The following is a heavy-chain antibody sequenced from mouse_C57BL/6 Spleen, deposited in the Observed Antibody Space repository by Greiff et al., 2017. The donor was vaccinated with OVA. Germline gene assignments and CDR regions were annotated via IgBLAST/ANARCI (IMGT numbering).Heavy chain of an antibody. V-gene: IGHV1-80*01. Sequence: QVQLQQSGAELVKPGASVKISCKASGYAFSSYWMNWVKQRPGTGLEWIGQIYPGDGDTNYNGKFKGKATLTADKSSSTAYMQLSSLTSEDSAVYFCARSDYYYAMDYWGQGTSVTVSS. CDR1: GYAFSSYW. J-gene: IGHJ4*01. CDR2: IYPGDGDT. CDR3: ARSDYYYAMDY.